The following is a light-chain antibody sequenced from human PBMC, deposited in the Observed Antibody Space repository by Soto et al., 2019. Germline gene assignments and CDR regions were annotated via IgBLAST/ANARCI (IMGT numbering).Light chain of an antibody. V-gene: IGLV1-40*01. CDR2: GNS. Sequence: QSVLTQPPSVSGAPGQRVTISCTGSSSNIGAGYDVHWYQHLPGTAPKLLIFGNSNRPSGVPDRFSGSKSGTSASLAITGLQAEDEADYYCQSYDNSPRISFVFGTGTKLTVL. CDR3: QSYDNSPRISFV. CDR1: SSNIGAGYD. J-gene: IGLJ1*01.